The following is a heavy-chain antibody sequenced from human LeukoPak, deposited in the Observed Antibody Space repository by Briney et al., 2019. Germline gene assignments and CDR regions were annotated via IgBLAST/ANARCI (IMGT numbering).Heavy chain of an antibody. CDR1: GFTFSSYW. D-gene: IGHD5-18*01. CDR2: INSDGSST. CDR3: AKASEYGYPNWFDP. V-gene: IGHV3-74*01. Sequence: GGSLRLSCAASGFTFSSYWMHWVRQAPGKGLVWVSRINSDGSSTSYADSVKGRFTISRDNAKNTLYLQMNSLRAEDTAVYYCAKASEYGYPNWFDPWGQGTLVTVSS. J-gene: IGHJ5*02.